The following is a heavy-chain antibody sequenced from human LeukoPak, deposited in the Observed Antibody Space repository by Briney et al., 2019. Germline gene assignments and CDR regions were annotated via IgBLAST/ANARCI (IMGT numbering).Heavy chain of an antibody. J-gene: IGHJ5*02. CDR3: AKYKFGYSSGWYTWFDP. V-gene: IGHV3-23*01. CDR2: ISGSGGST. CDR1: GFTFSSYA. Sequence: PGGSLRLSCAASGFTFSSYAMSWVRQAPGKGLEWVSAISGSGGSTYYADSVKGRFTISRDNSKSTLYLQMNSLRAEDTAVYYCAKYKFGYSSGWYTWFDPWGQGTLVTVSS. D-gene: IGHD6-19*01.